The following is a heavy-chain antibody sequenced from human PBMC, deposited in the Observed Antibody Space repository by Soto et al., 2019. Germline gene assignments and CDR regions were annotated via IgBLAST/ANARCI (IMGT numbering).Heavy chain of an antibody. CDR1: GYTFTSYG. CDR3: ARQITMIVVVHPYSYGMDV. J-gene: IGHJ6*02. V-gene: IGHV1-18*01. CDR2: ISAYNGNT. D-gene: IGHD3-22*01. Sequence: ASVEVSCKASGYTFTSYGISWVRRAPGQGLEWMGWISAYNGNTNYAQKLQGRVTMTTDTSTSTAYMELRSLRSDDTAVYYCARQITMIVVVHPYSYGMDVWGQGTTVTVSS.